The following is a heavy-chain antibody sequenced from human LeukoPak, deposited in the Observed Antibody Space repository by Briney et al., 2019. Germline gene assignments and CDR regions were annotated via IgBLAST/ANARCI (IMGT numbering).Heavy chain of an antibody. D-gene: IGHD6-6*01. Sequence: PGGSLRLSCAASGFTFSSYWMSWVRQAPGKGLEWVANIKQDGSEKYYVDSVKGRFTISRDNAKNSLYLQMNSLRAEDTAVYYCARGGGEQLVARYDAFDIWGQGTMVTVSS. J-gene: IGHJ3*02. CDR1: GFTFSSYW. V-gene: IGHV3-7*01. CDR2: IKQDGSEK. CDR3: ARGGGEQLVARYDAFDI.